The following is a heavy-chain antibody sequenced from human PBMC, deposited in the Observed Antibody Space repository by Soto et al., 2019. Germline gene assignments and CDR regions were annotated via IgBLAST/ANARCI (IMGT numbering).Heavy chain of an antibody. V-gene: IGHV1-24*01. CDR3: ATADPMIVVVTPFDY. CDR1: GYTLTELS. D-gene: IGHD3-22*01. CDR2: FDPEDGET. Sequence: GASVQVSCKVSGYTLTELSMHWVRQAPGKGLEWMGGFDPEDGETIYAQKFQGRVTMTEDTSTDTAYMELSSLRSEDTAVYYCATADPMIVVVTPFDYWGQGTLVTVSS. J-gene: IGHJ4*02.